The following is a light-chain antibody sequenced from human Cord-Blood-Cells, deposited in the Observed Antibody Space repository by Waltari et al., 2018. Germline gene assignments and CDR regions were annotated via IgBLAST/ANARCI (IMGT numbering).Light chain of an antibody. V-gene: IGKV1-39*01. J-gene: IGKJ5*01. CDR3: QQSYSTPIT. CDR2: AAS. CDR1: QSISSY. Sequence: DIQMTQSPSSLSASVGDRVTITCRACQSISSYLNWYQQKPGKAPKRLIYAASSLQSGVPSRFSGSGSGTDFTLTISSLQPEDFATYYCQQSYSTPITFGQGTRLEIK.